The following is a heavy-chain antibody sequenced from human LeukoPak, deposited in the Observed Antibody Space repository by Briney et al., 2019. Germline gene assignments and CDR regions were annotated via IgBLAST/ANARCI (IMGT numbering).Heavy chain of an antibody. CDR2: IWSDGSNQ. V-gene: IGHV3-33*08. D-gene: IGHD2-2*01. CDR3: ARDGASTSYFDH. CDR1: GFTVSTNY. J-gene: IGHJ4*02. Sequence: GGSLRLSCAASGFTVSTNYVSWVRQAPGKGLEWVAVIWSDGSNQYYADSVKGRFTVSRDNSKNMLYLQMNSLTADDTAVYYCARDGASTSYFDHWGQGTLVTVSS.